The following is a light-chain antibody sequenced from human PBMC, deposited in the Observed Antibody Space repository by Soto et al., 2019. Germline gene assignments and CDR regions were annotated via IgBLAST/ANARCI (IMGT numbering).Light chain of an antibody. CDR2: DAS. Sequence: DIQMTQSPSTLSATAGDRVTITCXASQSISSWLAWYQQKPGKAPKLLIYDASSLESGVPSRFSGSGSGTEFTLTITSLQPDDFATYYCQQYNSYPWTFGQGTKVDI. V-gene: IGKV1-5*01. J-gene: IGKJ1*01. CDR3: QQYNSYPWT. CDR1: QSISSW.